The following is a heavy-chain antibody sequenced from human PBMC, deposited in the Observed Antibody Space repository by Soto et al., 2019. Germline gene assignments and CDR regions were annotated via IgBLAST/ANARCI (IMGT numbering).Heavy chain of an antibody. V-gene: IGHV3-7*01. Sequence: EVQLVESGGGLVQPGGSLRLSCAASGFTFETSWMTWVRQAPGKGLEWVANIKQDGSEKYYVDSVKGRFTISRDNAKNSLYLQMNSLRFEETAVYFCVRERISSWGKGTLVTVSS. CDR1: GFTFETSW. J-gene: IGHJ4*02. CDR3: VRERISS. D-gene: IGHD2-15*01. CDR2: IKQDGSEK.